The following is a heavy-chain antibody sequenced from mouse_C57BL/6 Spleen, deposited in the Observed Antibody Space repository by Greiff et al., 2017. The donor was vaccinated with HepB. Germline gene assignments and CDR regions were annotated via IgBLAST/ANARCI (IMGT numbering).Heavy chain of an antibody. V-gene: IGHV1-69*01. CDR2: IDPSDSYT. Sequence: QVQLQQPGAELVMPGASVKLSCKASGYTFTSYWMHWVKQRPGQGLEWIGEIDPSDSYTNYNQKFKGKSTLTVDKSSSTAYMQLSSLTSEDSAVYYCARWGSYYGSSWLDYWGQGTTLTVSS. D-gene: IGHD1-1*01. J-gene: IGHJ2*01. CDR1: GYTFTSYW. CDR3: ARWGSYYGSSWLDY.